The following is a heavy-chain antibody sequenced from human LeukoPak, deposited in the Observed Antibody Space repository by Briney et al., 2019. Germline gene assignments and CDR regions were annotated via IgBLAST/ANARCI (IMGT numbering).Heavy chain of an antibody. Sequence: GGSLRLSCAASGFTVSSNYMSCVRQAPGKGLEWVSVIYSGGSTYYADSVKGRFTISRDNSKNTVYLQMNSLRVEDTAVYYCARLGSSWSFDYWGQGTLVTVSS. V-gene: IGHV3-66*01. J-gene: IGHJ4*02. CDR2: IYSGGST. D-gene: IGHD6-13*01. CDR1: GFTVSSNY. CDR3: ARLGSSWSFDY.